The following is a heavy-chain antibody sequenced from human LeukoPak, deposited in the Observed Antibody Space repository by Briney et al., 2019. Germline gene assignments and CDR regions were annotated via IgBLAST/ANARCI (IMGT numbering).Heavy chain of an antibody. Sequence: SVKVSCKASGGTFSNYTISWVRQAPGKGLEWMGRIIPILGIANYAQKFQGRVTITADKSTSTAYMELSSLRSEDTAVYSCASWDDSTAYDYWGQGTLVTVSS. V-gene: IGHV1-69*02. CDR3: ASWDDSTAYDY. CDR1: GGTFSNYT. D-gene: IGHD3-22*01. J-gene: IGHJ4*02. CDR2: IIPILGIA.